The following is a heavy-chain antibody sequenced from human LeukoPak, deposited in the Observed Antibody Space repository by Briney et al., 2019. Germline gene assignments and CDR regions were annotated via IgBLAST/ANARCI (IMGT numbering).Heavy chain of an antibody. CDR1: SGSISSSSYY. CDR3: ARYDSGGFYRNFDY. Sequence: SETLSLTCTVSSGSISSSSYYWGWIRPPPGKGLEWIGNIYYSGSTYYNPSLKSRVTISVDTSQSQFSLRLSSVTAADTAVYYCARYDSGGFYRNFDYWGQGTLVTVSS. D-gene: IGHD3-22*01. V-gene: IGHV4-39*01. J-gene: IGHJ4*02. CDR2: IYYSGST.